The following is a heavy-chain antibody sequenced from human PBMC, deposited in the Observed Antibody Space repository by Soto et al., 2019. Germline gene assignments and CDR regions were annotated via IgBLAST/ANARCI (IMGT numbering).Heavy chain of an antibody. J-gene: IGHJ4*02. CDR2: VSLTGDRT. D-gene: IGHD6-19*01. V-gene: IGHV3-23*01. Sequence: EVQLLESGGGLVQPGGSLRLSCVASRFSFSSYEMSWVRQAAGKGLEWVSRVSLTGDRTNYAGSVKGRFTVSRDNFNDTLYLQMSSLRAEDTALYYCAKEKVAGTNNRNLMNWGQGALVTVSS. CDR1: RFSFSSYE. CDR3: AKEKVAGTNNRNLMN.